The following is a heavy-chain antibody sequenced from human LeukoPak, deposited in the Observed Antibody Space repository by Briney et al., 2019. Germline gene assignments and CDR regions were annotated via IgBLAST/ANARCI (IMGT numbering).Heavy chain of an antibody. CDR3: ATHPGDYWFGYLQL. J-gene: IGHJ4*02. V-gene: IGHV3-7*01. CDR1: GFTFSRYW. D-gene: IGHD3-10*01. CDR2: INQDGSDK. Sequence: GGSLRLSCAASGFTFSRYWMSWVRQAPGKGLEWVAHINQDGSDKYYVDSVKGRFTVSRDNAKNSLSLQMNSLRAEDTAVYYCATHPGDYWFGYLQLWGQGTLVTVSS.